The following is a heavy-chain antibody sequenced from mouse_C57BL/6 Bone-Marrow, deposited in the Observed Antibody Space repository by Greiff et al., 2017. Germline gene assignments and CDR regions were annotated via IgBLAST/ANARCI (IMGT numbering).Heavy chain of an antibody. CDR3: ARNGSSQGYAMDY. Sequence: VKLVESGAELARPGASVKLSCKASGYTFTSYGISWVKQRTGQGLEWIGEIYPRSGNTYYNEKFKGKDTLTADKSSSTAYMELRSLTSEDSAVYFCARNGSSQGYAMDYWGQGTSVTVSS. CDR1: GYTFTSYG. CDR2: IYPRSGNT. J-gene: IGHJ4*01. D-gene: IGHD1-1*01. V-gene: IGHV1-81*01.